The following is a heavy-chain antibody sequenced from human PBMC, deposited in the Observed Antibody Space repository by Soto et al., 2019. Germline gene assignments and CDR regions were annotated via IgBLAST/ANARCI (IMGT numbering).Heavy chain of an antibody. Sequence: ASVKVSCKASGYSFTNNDVSWVRQATGQGLEWMGWMNPGSGDTGYAQKFQGRVTMTRDISIATAYMELSSLRSDDTAIYYCARMATFGSLNWFDPWGQGXQVTVSS. CDR1: GYSFTNND. CDR2: MNPGSGDT. J-gene: IGHJ5*02. CDR3: ARMATFGSLNWFDP. D-gene: IGHD3-16*01. V-gene: IGHV1-8*01.